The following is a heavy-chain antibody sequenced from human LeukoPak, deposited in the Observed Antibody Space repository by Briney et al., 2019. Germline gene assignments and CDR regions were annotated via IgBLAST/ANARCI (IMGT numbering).Heavy chain of an antibody. D-gene: IGHD3-10*01. CDR3: ATDPAVRGGDS. CDR1: GFTFSSYA. CDR2: ISGSGGST. Sequence: PGGSLRLSCAASGFTFSSYAMSWVRQAPGKGLEWVSAISGSGGSTYYADSVKGRFTISRDNSHNPVYLQMNSLRAEDTAVYYCATDPAVRGGDSWGQGTLVTVSS. V-gene: IGHV3-23*01. J-gene: IGHJ4*02.